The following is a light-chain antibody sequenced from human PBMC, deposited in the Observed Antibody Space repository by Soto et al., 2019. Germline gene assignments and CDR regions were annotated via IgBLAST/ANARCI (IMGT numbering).Light chain of an antibody. Sequence: EVVLTQSPGTLSLSPGERATLSCRASQSVTSSYLAWYQHKSGQAPRLLIFAASNRATGIPDRFSGSGSGTDFTLTISRLEPEDFAPYYCQQYGSSPYTFGQGTKLEIK. J-gene: IGKJ2*01. V-gene: IGKV3-20*01. CDR1: QSVTSSY. CDR2: AAS. CDR3: QQYGSSPYT.